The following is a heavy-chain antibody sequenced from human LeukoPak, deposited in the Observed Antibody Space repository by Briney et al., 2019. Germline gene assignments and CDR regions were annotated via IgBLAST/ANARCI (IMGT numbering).Heavy chain of an antibody. CDR1: GGSFSGYY. V-gene: IGHV4-34*01. CDR3: ARGLSKTGIAVAGEGGPDY. D-gene: IGHD6-19*01. Sequence: PSETLSLTCAVYGGSFSGYYWSWIRQPPGKGLEWIGKINHSGSTNYNPSLKSRVTISVDTSKNQFSLKLSSVTAADTAVYYCARGLSKTGIAVAGEGGPDYWGQGTLVTVSS. J-gene: IGHJ4*02. CDR2: INHSGST.